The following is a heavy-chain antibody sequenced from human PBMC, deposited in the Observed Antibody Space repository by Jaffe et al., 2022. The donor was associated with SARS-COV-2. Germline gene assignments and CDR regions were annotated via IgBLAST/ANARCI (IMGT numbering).Heavy chain of an antibody. Sequence: EVQLVESGGGLVQPGRSLRLSCAASGFTFDDYAMHWVRQAPGKGLEWVSGISWNSGSIGYADSVKGRFTISRDNAKNSLYLQMNSLRAEDTALYYCAKSTYCGGDCYVGGAFDIWGQGTMVTVSS. V-gene: IGHV3-9*01. J-gene: IGHJ3*02. CDR1: GFTFDDYA. CDR3: AKSTYCGGDCYVGGAFDI. D-gene: IGHD2-21*02. CDR2: ISWNSGSI.